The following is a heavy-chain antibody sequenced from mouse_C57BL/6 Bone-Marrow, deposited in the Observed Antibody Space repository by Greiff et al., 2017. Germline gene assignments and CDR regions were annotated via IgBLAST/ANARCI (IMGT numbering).Heavy chain of an antibody. D-gene: IGHD1-1*01. Sequence: VQLQQPGTELVKPGASVKLSCKASGYTFTSYWMHWVKQRPGQGLEWIGNINPSNGGTNYNEKFKSKATLTVDKSSSTAYMQLSSLTSEDSAVYYWARDGSSYGWYFDVWGTGTTVTVSS. CDR3: ARDGSSYGWYFDV. CDR1: GYTFTSYW. V-gene: IGHV1-53*01. CDR2: INPSNGGT. J-gene: IGHJ1*03.